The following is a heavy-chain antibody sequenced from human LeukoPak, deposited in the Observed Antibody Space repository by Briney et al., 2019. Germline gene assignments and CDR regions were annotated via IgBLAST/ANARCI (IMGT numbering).Heavy chain of an antibody. CDR3: ARVDYRITIFGVAPEAFDI. CDR2: ISAYNGNT. CDR1: GYTFTSYG. V-gene: IGHV1-18*01. D-gene: IGHD3-3*01. J-gene: IGHJ3*02. Sequence: ASVKVSCKASGYTFTSYGISWVRQAPGQGLEWMGWISAYNGNTNYAQKLQGRVTMTTDTSTSTAYMELRSLRSDDTAVYYCARVDYRITIFGVAPEAFDIWGQGTMVTVSS.